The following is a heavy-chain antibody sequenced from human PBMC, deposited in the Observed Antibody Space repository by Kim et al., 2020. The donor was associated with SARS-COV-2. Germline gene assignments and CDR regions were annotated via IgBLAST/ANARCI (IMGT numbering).Heavy chain of an antibody. CDR1: GGTFSSYA. D-gene: IGHD3-3*01. V-gene: IGHV1-69*13. CDR3: ASSLWSQIEGARRIMWGYYYYYGMDV. J-gene: IGHJ6*02. Sequence: SVKVSCKASGGTFSSYAISWVRQAPGQGLEWMGGIIPIFGTANYAQKFQGRVTITADESTSTAYMELSSLRSEDTAVYYCASSLWSQIEGARRIMWGYYYYYGMDVWGQGTTVTVSS. CDR2: IIPIFGTA.